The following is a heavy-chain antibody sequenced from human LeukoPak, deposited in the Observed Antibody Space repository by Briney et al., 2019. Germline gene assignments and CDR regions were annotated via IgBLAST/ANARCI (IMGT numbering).Heavy chain of an antibody. J-gene: IGHJ4*02. V-gene: IGHV3-48*01. CDR3: ARGNVAARPKEDFFY. Sequence: GGSLRLSCAASGFTFSSYSMNWVRQALGKGLEWVSYISSSSSTIYYADSVKGRFTISRDNAKNSLYLQMNSLRAEDTAVYYCARGNVAARPKEDFFYWGQGTLVTVSS. CDR2: ISSSSSTI. D-gene: IGHD6-6*01. CDR1: GFTFSSYS.